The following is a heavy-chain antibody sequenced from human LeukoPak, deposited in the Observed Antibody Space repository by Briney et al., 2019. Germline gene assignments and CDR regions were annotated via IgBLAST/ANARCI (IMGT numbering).Heavy chain of an antibody. V-gene: IGHV1-18*01. CDR1: GYTFTSYG. D-gene: IGHD6-19*01. CDR3: ARVISVAGIPYYYYYMDV. Sequence: ASVKVSCKASGYTFTSYGISWVRQAPGQGLEWMGWISAYNGNTNYAQKLQGRVTMTTDTSTSTAYMELRSLRSDDTAVYYCARVISVAGIPYYYYYMDVWGKGTTVTVSS. CDR2: ISAYNGNT. J-gene: IGHJ6*03.